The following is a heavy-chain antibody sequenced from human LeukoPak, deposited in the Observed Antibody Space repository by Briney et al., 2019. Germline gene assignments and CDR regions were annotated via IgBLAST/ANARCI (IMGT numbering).Heavy chain of an antibody. CDR1: GFTFSSYA. J-gene: IGHJ4*02. Sequence: GGSLRLSCAASGFTFSSYAMHWVRQAPGKGLEWVAVISYDGSNKYYADSVKCRFTISRDNSKNTLYLQTNSLRAEDTAVYYCARLREIPVFGVVTKSTSYFDYWGQGTLVTVSS. D-gene: IGHD3-3*01. CDR2: ISYDGSNK. V-gene: IGHV3-30*04. CDR3: ARLREIPVFGVVTKSTSYFDY.